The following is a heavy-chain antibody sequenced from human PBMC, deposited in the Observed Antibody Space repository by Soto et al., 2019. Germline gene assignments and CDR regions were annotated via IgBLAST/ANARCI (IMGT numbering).Heavy chain of an antibody. CDR2: TFYRSKWSY. Sequence: PSQTLSLTCVISGDSVSSYSAAWNWIRQSPSRGLEWLGRTFYRSKWSYEYAASVKSRITIHPDTSKNQFSLQLNSVTPEDTAVYYCARTLALSPFYDYWGQGTLVTVSS. D-gene: IGHD3-16*01. CDR3: ARTLALSPFYDY. V-gene: IGHV6-1*01. J-gene: IGHJ4*02. CDR1: GDSVSSYSAA.